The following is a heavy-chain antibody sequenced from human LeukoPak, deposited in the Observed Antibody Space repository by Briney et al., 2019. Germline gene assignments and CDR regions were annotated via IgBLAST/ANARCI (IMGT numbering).Heavy chain of an antibody. J-gene: IGHJ4*02. Sequence: PSETLSLTCIVSGGSISSSIYYWAWVRQPPGKGLEWVSAISGSGGSTYYADSVKGRFTISRDNSKNTLYLQMNSLRAEDTAVYYCAKDPATYYYGSGSQTHWGQGTLVTVSS. CDR3: AKDPATYYYGSGSQTH. D-gene: IGHD3-10*01. V-gene: IGHV3-23*01. CDR2: ISGSGGST. CDR1: GGSISSSIYY.